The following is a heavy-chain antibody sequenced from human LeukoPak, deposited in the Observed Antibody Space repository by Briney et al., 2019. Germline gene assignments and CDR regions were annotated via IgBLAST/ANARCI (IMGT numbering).Heavy chain of an antibody. CDR2: IFNSGIT. J-gene: IGHJ4*02. CDR1: GGSISSYS. V-gene: IGHV4-4*07. D-gene: IGHD2-15*01. Sequence: PSETLSLTCTVSGGSISSYSWSWIRQPAGKGLEWIGRIFNSGITNYNPSLKSRVTMSVDTSKNQFSLKLSSVTAADTAVYYCARGNTLCSGGACSTNIDYWGQGTLVTVSS. CDR3: ARGNTLCSGGACSTNIDY.